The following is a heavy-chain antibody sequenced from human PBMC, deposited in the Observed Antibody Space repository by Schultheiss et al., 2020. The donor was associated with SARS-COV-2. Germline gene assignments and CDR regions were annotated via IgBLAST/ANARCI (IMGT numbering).Heavy chain of an antibody. Sequence: GGSLRLSCAASGFTFPDAWMSWVRQAPGKGLEWVSSISGNSDNTYHADSVKGRFTISRDNSKNTLYLQMNSLRAEDTAVYYCAKGGYYDILTGYYPNYFDYWGQGTLVTVSS. D-gene: IGHD3-9*01. CDR2: ISGNSDNT. CDR1: GFTFPDAW. CDR3: AKGGYYDILTGYYPNYFDY. J-gene: IGHJ4*02. V-gene: IGHV3-23*01.